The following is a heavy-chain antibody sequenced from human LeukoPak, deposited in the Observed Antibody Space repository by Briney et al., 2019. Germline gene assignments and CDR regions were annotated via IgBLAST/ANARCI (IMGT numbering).Heavy chain of an antibody. D-gene: IGHD3-10*01. V-gene: IGHV1-2*02. CDR2: INPNSGGT. CDR3: ARDSKLGYGSGSYYYGD. Sequence: GASVKVSCKASGYTFTSYGISWVRQAPGQGLEWMGWINPNSGGTNYAQKFQGRVTMTRDTSISTAYMELSRLRSDDTAVYYCARDSKLGYGSGSYYYGDWGQGTLVTVS. CDR1: GYTFTSYG. J-gene: IGHJ4*02.